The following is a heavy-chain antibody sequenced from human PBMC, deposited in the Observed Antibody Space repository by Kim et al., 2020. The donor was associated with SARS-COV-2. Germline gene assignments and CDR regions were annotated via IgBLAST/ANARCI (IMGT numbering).Heavy chain of an antibody. V-gene: IGHV3-23*01. J-gene: IGHJ4*02. Sequence: GGSLRLSCAASGFTFSSYAMTWVRQAPGKGLEWVSGIRGSGGGTYYADSVKGRFTISRDNSKNTLNLQMDSLRAEDTAVYYCAKDVWPGAKHYGHYFDDWGQGTLVTVSS. D-gene: IGHD4-17*01. CDR2: IRGSGGGT. CDR3: AKDVWPGAKHYGHYFDD. CDR1: GFTFSSYA.